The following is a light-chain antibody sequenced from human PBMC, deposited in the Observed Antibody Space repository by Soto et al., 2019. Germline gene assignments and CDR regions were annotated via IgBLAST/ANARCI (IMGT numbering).Light chain of an antibody. J-gene: IGKJ1*01. CDR1: QYINTS. CDR3: KQRQSWPRT. V-gene: IGKV3-11*01. Sequence: EIVLTQSPATLSSCPGDRVTLSCRALQYINTSLAWSQHRPGQAPRLLSYQTSIMASGIPARFSASGSGTDFNLTISDLQPEDFALYYCKQRQSWPRTFGQGTKVDI. CDR2: QTS.